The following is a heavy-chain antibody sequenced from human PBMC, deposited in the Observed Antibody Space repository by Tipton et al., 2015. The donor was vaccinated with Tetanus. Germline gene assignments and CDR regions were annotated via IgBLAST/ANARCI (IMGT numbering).Heavy chain of an antibody. CDR1: GFTVTTNY. Sequence: SLRLSCAASGFTVTTNYVSWVRQAPGKGLEWVSVMYGGGSTYYADSVKGRFINSRDNSKNTMYLQMNSLRAEDTALYYCTREVGDNAFDIWGQGTMVTVS. V-gene: IGHV3-66*01. D-gene: IGHD2-2*01. CDR2: MYGGGST. J-gene: IGHJ3*02. CDR3: TREVGDNAFDI.